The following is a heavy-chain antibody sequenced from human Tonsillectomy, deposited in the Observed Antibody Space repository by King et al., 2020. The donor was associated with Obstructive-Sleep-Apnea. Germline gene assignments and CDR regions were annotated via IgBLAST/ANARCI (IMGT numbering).Heavy chain of an antibody. CDR3: AREGTRILRYLGLDV. V-gene: IGHV3-23*04. CDR2: LGGSGGPT. J-gene: IGHJ6*02. CDR1: GFSFSNYA. D-gene: IGHD1-14*01. Sequence: VQLVESGGGLVQPGGSLRLSCVASGFSFSNYAMTWVRQAPGKGLEWVSALGGSGGPTYYADSVKGRFTITRDNSQNTLSLQMDSLRAEGSAVYYCAREGTRILRYLGLDVWGQGTTVTVSS.